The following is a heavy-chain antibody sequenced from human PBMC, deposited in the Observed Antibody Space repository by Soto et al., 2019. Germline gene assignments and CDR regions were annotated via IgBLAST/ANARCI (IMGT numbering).Heavy chain of an antibody. CDR3: GRGGTTGGLDV. D-gene: IGHD3-16*01. J-gene: IGHJ4*02. CDR2: TSYDGSDK. V-gene: IGHV3-30*19. CDR1: GFTFRSYV. Sequence: QVQLVESGGGVVQPGTSLRVSCVGSGFTFRSYVIHWVRQAPGKGLEWVAITSYDGSDKYYGDSVRGRFTISRDNSRNTVDLQMDSLRFEDTALYYCGRGGTTGGLDVWGQGTLVSVSS.